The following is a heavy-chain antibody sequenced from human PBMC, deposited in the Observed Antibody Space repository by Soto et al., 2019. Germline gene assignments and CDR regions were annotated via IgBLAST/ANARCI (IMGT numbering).Heavy chain of an antibody. J-gene: IGHJ4*02. V-gene: IGHV3-74*01. CDR2: INSDGTST. CDR3: ARDPVGDTYGQGYFDY. Sequence: GGSLRLSCAASEFTFSSYWMHWVRQAPGKGLVWVSRINSDGTSTSYADSVKGRFTISRDNAKNTLYLQMLSLRAEDTAIYYCARDPVGDTYGQGYFDYWGQGTLVTVSS. D-gene: IGHD5-18*01. CDR1: EFTFSSYW.